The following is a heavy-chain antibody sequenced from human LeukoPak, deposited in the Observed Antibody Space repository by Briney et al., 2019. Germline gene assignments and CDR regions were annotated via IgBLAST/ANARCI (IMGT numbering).Heavy chain of an antibody. J-gene: IGHJ4*02. V-gene: IGHV1-2*02. CDR3: ARGPTMTTDY. Sequence: ASVKVSCKASAYTFTDYYIHWVRQAPGQGLEWMGWINANSGDTNYAQSFQGRVTMTRDTSISTAYMELSRLRSDDTAVYYCARGPTMTTDYWGQGTLVTVSS. CDR1: AYTFTDYY. CDR2: INANSGDT. D-gene: IGHD1-1*01.